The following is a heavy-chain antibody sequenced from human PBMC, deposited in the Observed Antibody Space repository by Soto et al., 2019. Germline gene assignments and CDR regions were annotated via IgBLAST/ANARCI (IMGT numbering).Heavy chain of an antibody. J-gene: IGHJ6*02. CDR1: GFTFSGYC. V-gene: IGHV3-21*01. Sequence: EVQLAESGGGLVKPGGSLRLSCAASGFTFSGYCMNWVRQAPGKGLEWVSSIDSSSTYIHYADSVKGRFTISRDNANNSLYLQMNSLRADDTAVYYCAREWEVRGSQYSDHGGPYGMDLWGQGTTVTVSS. D-gene: IGHD3-16*01. CDR2: IDSSSTYI. CDR3: AREWEVRGSQYSDHGGPYGMDL.